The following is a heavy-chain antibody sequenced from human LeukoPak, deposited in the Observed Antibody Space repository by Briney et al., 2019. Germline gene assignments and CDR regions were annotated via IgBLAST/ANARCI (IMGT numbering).Heavy chain of an antibody. CDR2: IYSGGST. V-gene: IGHV3-53*01. Sequence: PGGSLRLSYAAAGFTVSSNYMSWVSQAAGKGLEWVSVIYSGGSTYYADSVKGRFTISRDNSKNMLYLQMNRLRTEDMAVYYGAIGKGYYQTWGQGTLVTVSS. CDR1: GFTVSSNY. J-gene: IGHJ4*02. D-gene: IGHD3-3*01. CDR3: AIGKGYYQT.